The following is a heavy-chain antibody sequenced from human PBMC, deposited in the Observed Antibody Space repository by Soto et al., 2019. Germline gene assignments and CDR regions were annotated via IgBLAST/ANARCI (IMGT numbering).Heavy chain of an antibody. J-gene: IGHJ2*01. Sequence: QVQLVQSGAEVKKPGASVKVSCKASGYTFTHYGITWVRQAPGQGLEWMGWINSFSGDTNYPQKLQGRLTMTTDTSTNTVYMELRNLRYDDTAVYYCARDLHSGGKYWYFDIWGSGTLVTVSS. CDR1: GYTFTHYG. D-gene: IGHD2-15*01. CDR3: ARDLHSGGKYWYFDI. CDR2: INSFSGDT. V-gene: IGHV1-18*01.